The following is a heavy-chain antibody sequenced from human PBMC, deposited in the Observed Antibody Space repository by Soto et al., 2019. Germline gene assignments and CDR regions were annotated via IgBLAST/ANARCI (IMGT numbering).Heavy chain of an antibody. CDR2: IRSKAYGGTT. Sequence: GGSLRLSCTASGFTFGDYAMSWFRQAPGKGLEWVGFIRSKAYGGTTEYAASVKGRFTISRDYSKSIAYLQMNSLKTEDTAVYYFTRDAKLYYDILTGPAFDIWGQGTMVTVSS. J-gene: IGHJ3*02. D-gene: IGHD3-9*01. CDR1: GFTFGDYA. CDR3: TRDAKLYYDILTGPAFDI. V-gene: IGHV3-49*03.